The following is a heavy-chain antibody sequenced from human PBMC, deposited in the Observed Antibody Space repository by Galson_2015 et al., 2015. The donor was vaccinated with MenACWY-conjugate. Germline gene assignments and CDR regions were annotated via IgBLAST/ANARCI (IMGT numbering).Heavy chain of an antibody. J-gene: IGHJ4*02. CDR2: TSGTGGTK. CDR1: GFTSRDYA. Sequence: SLRLSCAASGFTSRDYAMSWVRQAPGKGLEWVSLTSGTGGTKFYADSVKGRFTISRDNSKNTLFPQMNSLRAEDTAVYYCASGIRTTGCWGQGTLVTVSS. CDR3: ASGIRTTGC. V-gene: IGHV3-23*01. D-gene: IGHD1-26*01.